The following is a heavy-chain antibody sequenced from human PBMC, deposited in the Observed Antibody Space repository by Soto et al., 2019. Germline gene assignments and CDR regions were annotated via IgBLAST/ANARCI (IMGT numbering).Heavy chain of an antibody. Sequence: SETLSLTCAVYGGSFSGYYWSWIRQPPGKGLEWIGEINHSGSTNYNPSLKSRVTISVDTSKNQFSLKLSSVTAADTAVYYCARQGSGDIVVVPAAMGWFDPWGQGTLVTVSS. CDR1: GGSFSGYY. V-gene: IGHV4-34*01. D-gene: IGHD2-2*01. J-gene: IGHJ5*02. CDR3: ARQGSGDIVVVPAAMGWFDP. CDR2: INHSGST.